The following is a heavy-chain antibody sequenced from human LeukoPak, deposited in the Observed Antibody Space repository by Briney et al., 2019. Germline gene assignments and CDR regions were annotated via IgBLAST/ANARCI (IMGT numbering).Heavy chain of an antibody. D-gene: IGHD2/OR15-2a*01. Sequence: ASVKGSCKASGYTFISYDINWVRQATGQGLEWLGRINPGGGNTDYAQNFQGRITMTKDTSISTVYMELSSLRSEDSAIYYCARNMALDYWGQGSLVTVSS. V-gene: IGHV1-8*01. J-gene: IGHJ4*02. CDR1: GYTFISYD. CDR3: ARNMALDY. CDR2: INPGGGNT.